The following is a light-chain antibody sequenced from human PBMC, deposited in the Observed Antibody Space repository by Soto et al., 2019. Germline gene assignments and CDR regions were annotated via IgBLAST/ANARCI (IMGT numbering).Light chain of an antibody. J-gene: IGKJ1*01. V-gene: IGKV3-15*01. CDR3: QQYNTWPRT. Sequence: ETVMTQSPATLSVSPGERATLSCRASQSVSSDLAWYQQKPGQAPRLLIFGASTRATSIPARFTGSRSGTEFTLIISSLQSEDFAVYYCQQYNTWPRTFGQGTKVDIK. CDR2: GAS. CDR1: QSVSSD.